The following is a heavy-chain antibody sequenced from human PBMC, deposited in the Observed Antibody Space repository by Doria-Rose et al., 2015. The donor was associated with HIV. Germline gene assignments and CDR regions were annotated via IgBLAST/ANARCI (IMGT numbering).Heavy chain of an antibody. CDR3: ATGVTLDY. V-gene: IGHV3-21*01. CDR1: GSTFSSHR. CDR2: ISSTSAYI. J-gene: IGHJ4*02. Sequence: VQLVQPGGGLVRPGGSLRLSCATSGSTFSSHRINWVRQAPGKGLEWVSSISSTSAYINYADSVRSRFTISRDNARNSLYLQMDSLRAEDTAIYYCATGVTLDYWGQGTLVTVSS. D-gene: IGHD3-10*01.